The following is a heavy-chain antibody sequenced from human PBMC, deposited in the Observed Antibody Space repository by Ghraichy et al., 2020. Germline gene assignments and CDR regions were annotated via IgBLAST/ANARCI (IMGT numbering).Heavy chain of an antibody. D-gene: IGHD3-3*01. V-gene: IGHV4-61*02. CDR3: AREGPYYDFWSGYYYFDY. Sequence: SETLSLTCTVSGGSISSGSYYWSWIRQPAGKGLEWIGRIYTSGSTNYNPSLKSRVTISVDTSKNQFSLKLSSVTAADTAVYYCAREGPYYDFWSGYYYFDYWGQGTLVTVSS. CDR1: GGSISSGSYY. J-gene: IGHJ4*02. CDR2: IYTSGST.